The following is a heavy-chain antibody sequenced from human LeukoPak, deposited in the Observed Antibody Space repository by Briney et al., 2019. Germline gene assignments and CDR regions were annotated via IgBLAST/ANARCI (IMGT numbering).Heavy chain of an antibody. CDR1: GFTFSSYS. V-gene: IGHV3-21*01. J-gene: IGHJ6*03. CDR3: ARGVGSSSWYDYYYYYMDV. CDR2: ISSSSSYI. D-gene: IGHD6-13*01. Sequence: GGSLRLSCVPSGFTFSSYSMNWVRQAPGKGLEWVSFISSSSSYIYYADSVKGRFTISRDNSKNTLYLQMNSLRAEDTAVYYCARGVGSSSWYDYYYYYMDVWGKGTTVTVSS.